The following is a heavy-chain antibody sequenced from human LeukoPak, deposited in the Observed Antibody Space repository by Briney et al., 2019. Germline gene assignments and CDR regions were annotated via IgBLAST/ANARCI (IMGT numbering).Heavy chain of an antibody. CDR3: ARDPTVTTFLFDY. CDR1: GFTFSSYA. J-gene: IGHJ4*02. D-gene: IGHD4-17*01. Sequence: PGGSLRLSCAASGFTFSSYAMSWVRQAPGKGLEWVSAISGSGGSTYYADSVKGRFTISRDNSKNTLYLQMNSLRAEDTAVYYCARDPTVTTFLFDYWGQGTLVTVSS. CDR2: ISGSGGST. V-gene: IGHV3-23*01.